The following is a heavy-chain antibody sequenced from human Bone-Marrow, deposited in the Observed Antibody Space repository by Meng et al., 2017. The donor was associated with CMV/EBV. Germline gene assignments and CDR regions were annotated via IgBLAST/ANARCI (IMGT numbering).Heavy chain of an antibody. Sequence: GSLRLSCTVSGDSISSSTWRDWVRQSPGKGLEWIGEIHLSGNTNYNPSLKSRVTMSIDKSKNQFFLRLRSVTAADTAVYYCAREGLLSSGELNSAFDMWGQGTTVTVSS. CDR2: IHLSGNT. D-gene: IGHD3-16*01. J-gene: IGHJ3*02. CDR3: AREGLLSSGELNSAFDM. V-gene: IGHV4-4*02. CDR1: GDSISSSTW.